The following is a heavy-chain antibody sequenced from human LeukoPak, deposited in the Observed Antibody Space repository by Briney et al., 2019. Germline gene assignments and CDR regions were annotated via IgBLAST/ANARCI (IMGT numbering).Heavy chain of an antibody. D-gene: IGHD6-19*01. J-gene: IGHJ4*02. CDR2: INGDSGNT. CDR1: GYTFTSRG. Sequence: ASVKVSCKASGYTFTSRGISWVRQAPGQGLEWMGWINGDSGNTNYAQKFQGRVTMTRDTSTNTAYMELRSLRSDDTAAYYCGRDEVSGGWYNHWGQGTLVTVSS. V-gene: IGHV1-18*01. CDR3: GRDEVSGGWYNH.